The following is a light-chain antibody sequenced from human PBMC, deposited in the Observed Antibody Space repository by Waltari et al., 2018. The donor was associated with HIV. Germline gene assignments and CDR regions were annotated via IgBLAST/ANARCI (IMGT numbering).Light chain of an antibody. Sequence: QSALTQPPSASGSPGQSVTISCTGTSSDVEGYNSVSWYQQRPGKAPKLLIFAVHKRPSGVPDRFSGSQSGNTASLTVSGLQPEDEADYYCSSHAGSNLFVVFGGGTKLTVL. J-gene: IGLJ2*01. V-gene: IGLV2-8*01. CDR3: SSHAGSNLFVV. CDR2: AVH. CDR1: SSDVEGYNS.